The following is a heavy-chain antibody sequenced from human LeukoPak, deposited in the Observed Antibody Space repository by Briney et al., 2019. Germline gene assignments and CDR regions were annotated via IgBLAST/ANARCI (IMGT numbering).Heavy chain of an antibody. D-gene: IGHD3-22*01. CDR2: ISYDGSNK. Sequence: GGSLRLSCAASGFTFSSYAMHWVRQAPGQGLEWVAVISYDGSNKYYADSVKGRFTISRDNSKNTLYLQMNSPRAEDTAVYYCARDTDRHDSSSWDYWGQGTLVTVSS. V-gene: IGHV3-30-3*01. J-gene: IGHJ4*02. CDR3: ARDTDRHDSSSWDY. CDR1: GFTFSSYA.